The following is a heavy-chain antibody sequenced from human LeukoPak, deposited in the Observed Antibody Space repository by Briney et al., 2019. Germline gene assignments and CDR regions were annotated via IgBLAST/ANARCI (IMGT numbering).Heavy chain of an antibody. CDR2: IYSGGST. D-gene: IGHD5-24*01. V-gene: IGHV3-66*02. Sequence: PGGSQRLSCAASGFTVSRNYMSWVRQAPGKGLEWVSVIYSGGSTYYADSVKGRFTISRDNSKNTLYLQMNSLRAEDTAVYYCARDRGGDGYNSYDYWGQGTLVTVSS. J-gene: IGHJ4*02. CDR1: GFTVSRNY. CDR3: ARDRGGDGYNSYDY.